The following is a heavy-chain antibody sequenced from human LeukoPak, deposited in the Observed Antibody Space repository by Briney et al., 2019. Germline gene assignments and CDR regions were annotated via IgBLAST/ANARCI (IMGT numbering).Heavy chain of an antibody. Sequence: GRSLRLSCAASGFTFSSYAMHWVRQAPGKGLEWVAVISYDGSNKYYADSVKGRFTISRDSSKNTLYLQMNSLRAEDTAVYYCARDPNTISSFWGQGTLVTVSS. CDR3: ARDPNTISSF. J-gene: IGHJ4*02. CDR2: ISYDGSNK. D-gene: IGHD3-3*01. CDR1: GFTFSSYA. V-gene: IGHV3-30-3*01.